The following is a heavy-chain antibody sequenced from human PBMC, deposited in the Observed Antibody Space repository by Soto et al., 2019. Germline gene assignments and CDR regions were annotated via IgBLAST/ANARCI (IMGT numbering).Heavy chain of an antibody. D-gene: IGHD6-25*01. CDR1: GGNFSSSA. Sequence: QVQLVQSGAEVKKPGSSVKVSCKASGGNFSSSAISCVRQAPGHGLEWMGASIPVFGTAHSAQKFQGRVTITADKPTRTAYMELSRLRSQDTAVYYCARERPEMGQDVWGQGTTVTVSS. CDR3: ARERPEMGQDV. V-gene: IGHV1-69*06. CDR2: SIPVFGTA. J-gene: IGHJ6*02.